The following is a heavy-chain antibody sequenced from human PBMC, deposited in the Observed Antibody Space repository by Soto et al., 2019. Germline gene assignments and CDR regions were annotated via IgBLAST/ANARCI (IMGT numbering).Heavy chain of an antibody. V-gene: IGHV4-38-2*02. J-gene: IGHJ5*02. Sequence: SETLSLTCAVSGYSISSGYYWGWIRQPPGKGLEWIGSIYHSGSTYYNPSLKSRVTISVDTSKNQFSLKLSSVTAADTAVYYCARDPDYDILTGYSSGWFDPWGQGTRVTVSS. CDR2: IYHSGST. D-gene: IGHD3-9*01. CDR3: ARDPDYDILTGYSSGWFDP. CDR1: GYSISSGYY.